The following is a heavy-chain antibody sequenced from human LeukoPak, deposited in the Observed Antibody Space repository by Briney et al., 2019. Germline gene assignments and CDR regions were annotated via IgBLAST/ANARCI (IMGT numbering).Heavy chain of an antibody. CDR2: IKQDGSEK. CDR1: GFTFDDYA. J-gene: IGHJ4*02. Sequence: GSLRLSCAASGFTFDDYAMSWVRQAPGKGLEWVANIKQDGSEKYYVDSVKGRFTISRDNAKNSLYLQMNSLRAEDTAVYYCVGHSDYWGQGTLVTVSS. V-gene: IGHV3-7*01. D-gene: IGHD3-16*01. CDR3: VGHSDY.